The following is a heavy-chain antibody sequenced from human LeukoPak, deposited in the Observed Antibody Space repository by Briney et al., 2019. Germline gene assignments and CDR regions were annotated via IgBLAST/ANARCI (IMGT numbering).Heavy chain of an antibody. CDR2: INPSGGST. J-gene: IGHJ4*02. V-gene: IGHV1-46*01. CDR1: GYTFTSYY. CDR3: ARDEEWLRLNY. D-gene: IGHD5-12*01. Sequence: ASVKVSCKASGYTFTSYYMHWVRQAPGQGLEWMGIINPSGGSTSYAQKFQGRVTMTRDTSISTAYMELSRLRSDDTAVYYCARDEEWLRLNYWGQGTLVTVSS.